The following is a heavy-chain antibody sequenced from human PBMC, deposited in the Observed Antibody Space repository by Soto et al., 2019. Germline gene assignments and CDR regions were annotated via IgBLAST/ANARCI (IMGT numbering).Heavy chain of an antibody. D-gene: IGHD6-13*01. CDR2: IKQDGSEK. CDR1: GFTIISYW. CDR3: ASSARRAAAPNYYYYYGMDV. Sequence: PGGSLRLSCAASGFTIISYWMSWVRQDPGKGLEWVANIKQDGSEKYYVDSVKGRFTISRDNAKNSLYLQMNSLRAEDTAVYYCASSARRAAAPNYYYYYGMDVRGQGTTVTVSS. J-gene: IGHJ6*02. V-gene: IGHV3-7*05.